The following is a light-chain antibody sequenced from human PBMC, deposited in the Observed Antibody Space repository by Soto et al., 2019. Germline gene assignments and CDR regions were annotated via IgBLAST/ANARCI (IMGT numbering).Light chain of an antibody. Sequence: PQGPDTLSQTPRERFTRTCRASPSVGTYLALYPQKAGQAPRLLXXDQXNRATGIPARFSGSGSGRDFTLTISGLEPAYFSAYYCQQHKRLPPITFGHVTRPEI. CDR3: QQHKRLPPIT. CDR1: PSVGTY. CDR2: DQX. J-gene: IGKJ5*01. V-gene: IGKV3-11*02.